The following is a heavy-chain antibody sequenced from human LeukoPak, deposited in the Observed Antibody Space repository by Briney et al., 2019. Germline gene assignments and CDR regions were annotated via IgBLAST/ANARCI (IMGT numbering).Heavy chain of an antibody. V-gene: IGHV4-30-4*01. Sequence: SQTLSLTCAVSGGSISSGDYYWSWIRQPPGKGLEWIGCIYYSGSTYYNPSLKSRVTISVDTSKNQFSLKLSSVTAADTAVYYCARGVLVDTAMVMYWYFDLWDRGTLVTVSS. CDR1: GGSISSGDYY. J-gene: IGHJ2*01. CDR3: ARGVLVDTAMVMYWYFDL. CDR2: IYYSGST. D-gene: IGHD5-18*01.